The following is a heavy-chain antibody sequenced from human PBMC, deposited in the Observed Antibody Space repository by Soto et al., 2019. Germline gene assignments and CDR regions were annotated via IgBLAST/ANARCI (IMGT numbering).Heavy chain of an antibody. V-gene: IGHV1-18*04. CDR2: ISAYNGNT. CDR3: ARVHAHYYDSSGYSDYFDY. Sequence: ASVKVSCKASGYTVTSYGISWLRQAPGQGLEWMGWISAYNGNTNYAQKLQGRVTMTTDTSTSTAYMELRSLRSDDTAVYYCARVHAHYYDSSGYSDYFDYWGQGTLVTVSS. CDR1: GYTVTSYG. D-gene: IGHD3-22*01. J-gene: IGHJ4*02.